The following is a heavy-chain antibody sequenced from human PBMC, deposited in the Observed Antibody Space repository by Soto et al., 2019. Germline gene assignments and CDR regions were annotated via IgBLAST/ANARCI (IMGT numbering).Heavy chain of an antibody. CDR3: ARSGQQLVSVWFDP. CDR1: GGSINNANYN. CDR2: IYYSGST. D-gene: IGHD6-13*01. J-gene: IGHJ5*02. V-gene: IGHV4-61*01. Sequence: SETLSLTCTVSGGSINNANYNWGWIRQPPGKGLEWIGYIYYSGSTNYNPSLKSRVTISVDTSKNQFSLKLSSVTAADTAVYYCARSGQQLVSVWFDPWGQGTLVTVSS.